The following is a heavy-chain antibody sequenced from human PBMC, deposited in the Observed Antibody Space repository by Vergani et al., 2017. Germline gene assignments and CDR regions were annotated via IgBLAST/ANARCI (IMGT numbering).Heavy chain of an antibody. J-gene: IGHJ4*02. V-gene: IGHV5-51*01. Sequence: VQLQESGPGLVKPPGTLSLTCAVSGGSISSSNWWSWVRQMPGKGLEWMGIIYPADSDTRYSPSFQGQVTISADKSISTAFLQWDSLKASDAALYYCARHTTYTDSWGQGTLVTVSS. D-gene: IGHD1-1*01. CDR1: GGSISSSNW. CDR3: ARHTTYTDS. CDR2: IYPADSDT.